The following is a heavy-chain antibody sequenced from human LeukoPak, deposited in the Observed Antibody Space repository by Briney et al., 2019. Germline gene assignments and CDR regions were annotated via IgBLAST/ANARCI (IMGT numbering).Heavy chain of an antibody. Sequence: GGSLRLSCAASGFTVSSNYMSWVRQAPGKGLEWVSVIYSGGSTYYADSVKGRFTISRDNSKNTLYLQMNSLRAEDTAVYYCAREWYYYDSSSYYYLFDYWGQGTMVTVSS. V-gene: IGHV3-53*01. CDR3: AREWYYYDSSSYYYLFDY. CDR1: GFTVSSNY. D-gene: IGHD3-22*01. J-gene: IGHJ4*02. CDR2: IYSGGST.